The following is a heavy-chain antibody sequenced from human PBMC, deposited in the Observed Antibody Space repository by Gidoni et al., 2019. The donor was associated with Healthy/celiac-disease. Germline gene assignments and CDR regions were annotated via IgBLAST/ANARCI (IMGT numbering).Heavy chain of an antibody. D-gene: IGHD6-19*01. CDR3: AHVRDSGCPDY. Sequence: QITLKESGPTLVKPTQTLTLTCTFSGFSLSTSGVGVGWIRQPPGKALEWLALIYWNDDKRYSPSLKSRLTITKDTSKNQVDLTMTNMDPVDTATYYCAHVRDSGCPDYWGQGTLVTVSS. CDR2: IYWNDDK. CDR1: GFSLSTSGVG. J-gene: IGHJ4*02. V-gene: IGHV2-5*01.